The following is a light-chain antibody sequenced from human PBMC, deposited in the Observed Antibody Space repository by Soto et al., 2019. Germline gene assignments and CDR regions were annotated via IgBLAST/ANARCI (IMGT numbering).Light chain of an antibody. J-gene: IGKJ1*01. V-gene: IGKV3-20*01. CDR2: GAS. CDR1: QSLTNNY. CDR3: QQYEADLK. Sequence: EIVLTQSPGTLSLSPGARATLSCRASQSLTNNYFAWYQQKPGRALRLLIDGASTRATGIPDRCSGSGSGTDFTLTISSLEPEDVEVYYCQQYEADLKFGQWPKGDIK.